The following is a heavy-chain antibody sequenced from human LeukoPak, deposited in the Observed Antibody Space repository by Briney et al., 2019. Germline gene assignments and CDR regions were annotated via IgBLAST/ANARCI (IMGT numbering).Heavy chain of an antibody. V-gene: IGHV1-2*02. CDR2: INPNSGGT. CDR1: GYTFTGYY. D-gene: IGHD3-16*02. Sequence: GASVKVSCKASGYTFTGYYMHWVRQAPGQGLEWMGWINPNSGGTNYAQKLQGRVTMTTDTSTSTAYMELRSLRSDDTAVYFCAREKNVMITFGGVIVPGAFDIWGQGTMVTVSS. J-gene: IGHJ3*02. CDR3: AREKNVMITFGGVIVPGAFDI.